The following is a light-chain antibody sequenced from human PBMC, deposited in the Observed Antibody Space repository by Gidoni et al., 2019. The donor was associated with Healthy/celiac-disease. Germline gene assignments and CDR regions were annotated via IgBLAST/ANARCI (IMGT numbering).Light chain of an antibody. CDR2: QDR. Sequence: SYALTQPPTVSVSPGPTASITCSGDKSGDKYACWYQQKTGQSPVLVIYQDRKRPSGTPERFSCSNSGNTATLTSSGTQAIDEAYYYCQAWDSSTADVVFGGGTKLTVL. CDR1: KSGDKY. V-gene: IGLV3-1*01. J-gene: IGLJ2*01. CDR3: QAWDSSTADVV.